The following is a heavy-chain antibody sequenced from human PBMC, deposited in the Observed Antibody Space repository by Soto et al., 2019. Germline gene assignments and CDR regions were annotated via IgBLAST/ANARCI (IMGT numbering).Heavy chain of an antibody. CDR2: IYYSGST. CDR1: GGSISDLY. CDR3: ARVPGIAAADPFDI. Sequence: SVPLCVPCTVAGGSISDLYWSWIRQTQGKGLEWIGYIYYSGSTNYNPSLKSRVTISVDTSKNQFSLKLSSVTAADTAVYYCARVPGIAAADPFDIWGQPTLGSGSS. D-gene: IGHD6-13*01. J-gene: IGHJ5*02. V-gene: IGHV4-59*11.